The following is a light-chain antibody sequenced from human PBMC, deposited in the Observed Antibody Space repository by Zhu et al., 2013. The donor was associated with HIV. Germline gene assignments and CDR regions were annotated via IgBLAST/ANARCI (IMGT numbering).Light chain of an antibody. V-gene: IGKV3-15*01. CDR3: QQYNNWWT. Sequence: EIVMTQSPASMSVSAGERATFSCRASQSVGTNVAWYQQKPGQAPRLLIYGASTRATGIPARFSGSGSGTEFTLTITALQSEDFAVYYCQQYNNWWTFGQGTKVDIK. CDR2: GAS. CDR1: QSVGTN. J-gene: IGKJ1*01.